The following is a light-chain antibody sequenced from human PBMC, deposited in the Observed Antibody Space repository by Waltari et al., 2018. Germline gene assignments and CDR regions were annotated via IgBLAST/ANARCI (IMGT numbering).Light chain of an antibody. Sequence: QTVVTPEPSFSVSPGGTVTLTCALSPGPVSTSFSPGWYQQTPGPAPRTLIYSTNTRSSGVPDRFSGSILGSKAALTITGAQADDESDYYCVLYLPSGIWVFGGGTKLTVL. CDR2: STN. CDR3: VLYLPSGIWV. J-gene: IGLJ3*02. CDR1: PGPVSTSFS. V-gene: IGLV8-61*01.